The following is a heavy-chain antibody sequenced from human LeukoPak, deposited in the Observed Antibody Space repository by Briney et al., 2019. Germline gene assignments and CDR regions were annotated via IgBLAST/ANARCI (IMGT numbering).Heavy chain of an antibody. V-gene: IGHV4-39*07. D-gene: IGHD3-22*01. CDR3: ARVTMIASARL. Sequence: SETLSLTCTVSGGSISSSSYYWGWIRQPPGKGLEWIGRIYYSGSTYYNPPLRRRVTISVATSKNQFSLKLSSVTAADTAVYYCARVTMIASARLWGQGTLVTVSS. CDR2: IYYSGST. CDR1: GGSISSSSYY. J-gene: IGHJ4*02.